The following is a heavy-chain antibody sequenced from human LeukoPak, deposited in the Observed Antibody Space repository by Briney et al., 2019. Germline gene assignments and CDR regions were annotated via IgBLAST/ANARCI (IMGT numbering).Heavy chain of an antibody. D-gene: IGHD6-6*01. V-gene: IGHV3-48*01. J-gene: IGHJ3*02. CDR3: AREYSSSSGRAFDI. CDR1: GFTFNTYT. Sequence: GGSLRLSCAASGFTFNTYTLNWVRQAPGKGPEWVAYISSSSSTIYYADSVKGRFTTSRDSGKNSLYLQMNSLTAEDTAVYYCAREYSSSSGRAFDIWGQGTMVTVSS. CDR2: ISSSSSTI.